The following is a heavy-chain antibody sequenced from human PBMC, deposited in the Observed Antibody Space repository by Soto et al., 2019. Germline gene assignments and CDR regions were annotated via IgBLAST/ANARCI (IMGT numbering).Heavy chain of an antibody. CDR2: IRNKANSYAT. J-gene: IGHJ4*02. CDR1: GFTFSGSA. Sequence: EVQLVESGGGLVQPGGSLKLSCAASGFTFSGSAVHWVRQASGKGLEWVGRIRNKANSYATAYAALLKGRFMISRDDSKNTAYLQMNSLKTEDTAVYYCTSNSPEDMIRKWCQGTLVTVSS. CDR3: TSNSPEDMIRK. D-gene: IGHD2-15*01. V-gene: IGHV3-73*02.